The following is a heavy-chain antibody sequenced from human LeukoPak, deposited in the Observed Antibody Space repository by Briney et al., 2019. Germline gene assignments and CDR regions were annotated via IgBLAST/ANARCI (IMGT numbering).Heavy chain of an antibody. CDR1: GGSISSGDYS. V-gene: IGHV4-30-2*01. Sequence: SQTLSLTCAVSGGSISSGDYSWSWIRQPPGKGPEWMGYIFHTGSTYYNPSLKSRVTISLDMSTNQFSLRLSSVTAADTAVYYCARSRIFLEWLQPHYHYMDVWGKGTTVTVSS. CDR2: IFHTGST. CDR3: ARSRIFLEWLQPHYHYMDV. J-gene: IGHJ6*03. D-gene: IGHD3-3*01.